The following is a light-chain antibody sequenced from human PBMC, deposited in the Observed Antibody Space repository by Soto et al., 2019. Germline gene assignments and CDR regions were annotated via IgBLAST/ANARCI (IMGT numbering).Light chain of an antibody. Sequence: QSALTQPPSASGSPGQPVTISCSGTSSDVGGYDFVSWYQQHPGKAPKLMIYEVSQRPAGVPDRFSGSKSGNTASLNVSGRQAADEADHFCCTYADNNNALFGGGTQLTVL. CDR3: CTYADNNNAL. J-gene: IGLJ2*01. CDR2: EVS. V-gene: IGLV2-8*01. CDR1: SSDVGGYDF.